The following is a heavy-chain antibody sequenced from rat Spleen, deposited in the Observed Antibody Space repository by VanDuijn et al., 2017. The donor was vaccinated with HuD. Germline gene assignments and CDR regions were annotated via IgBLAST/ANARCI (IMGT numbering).Heavy chain of an antibody. Sequence: QVHLKESGPGLVQPSQTLSLTCTVSGFSLTSYNVHWVRQPIGKGLEWLGVMWTGGNTDYNSALRSRLNIGRDTSKSQVFLKMNSLQSEDMATYYCARADYSTFILFDYWGQGVMVTVSS. D-gene: IGHD1-2*01. V-gene: IGHV2-30*01. CDR1: GFSLTSYN. CDR3: ARADYSTFILFDY. J-gene: IGHJ2*01. CDR2: MWTGGNT.